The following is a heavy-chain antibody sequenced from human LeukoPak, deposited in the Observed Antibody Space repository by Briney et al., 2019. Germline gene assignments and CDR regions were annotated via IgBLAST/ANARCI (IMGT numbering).Heavy chain of an antibody. J-gene: IGHJ6*04. CDR1: GFTFSSYG. CDR2: IRYDASNT. V-gene: IGHV3-30*02. Sequence: GGSLRLSCAASGFTFSSYGMHWVRQAPGKGLEWVAFIRYDASNTYYADSVKGRFTISRDNAKNSLYLQMNSLRAEDTAVYYCAELGITMIGGVWGKGTTVTISP. CDR3: AELGITMIGGV. D-gene: IGHD3-10*02.